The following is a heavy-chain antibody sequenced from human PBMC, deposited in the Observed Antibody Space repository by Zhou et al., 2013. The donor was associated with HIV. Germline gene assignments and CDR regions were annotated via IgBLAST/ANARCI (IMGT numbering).Heavy chain of an antibody. CDR1: GYTFTDYF. V-gene: IGHV1-2*02. CDR2: INPKSGDT. D-gene: IGHD2-21*01. CDR3: ARISAVAIRPPP. Sequence: QVQLVQSGAEMKKPGASLNVSCKASGYTFTDYFMHWVRQVPGRGLEWMGWINPKSGDTNYSQRFEGRVTMTRDTSTSTVYMELSGLRSDDTATYFCARISAVAIRPPPWGPGNPGHPSPQ. J-gene: IGHJ5*02.